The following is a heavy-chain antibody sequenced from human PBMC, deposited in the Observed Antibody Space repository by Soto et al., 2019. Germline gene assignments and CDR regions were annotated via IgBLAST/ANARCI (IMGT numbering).Heavy chain of an antibody. Sequence: QVQLVESGGGVVQPGRSLRLSCAASGFTFSSYGMHWVRQAPGKGLEWVAVISYDGSNKYYADSVKGRFTISRDNSKHALFLQMNSLRAEDKAVYYRAPWFGAFGYGGQGTLVTVSS. D-gene: IGHD3-10*01. CDR1: GFTFSSYG. CDR2: ISYDGSNK. J-gene: IGHJ4*02. CDR3: APWFGAFGY. V-gene: IGHV3-30*03.